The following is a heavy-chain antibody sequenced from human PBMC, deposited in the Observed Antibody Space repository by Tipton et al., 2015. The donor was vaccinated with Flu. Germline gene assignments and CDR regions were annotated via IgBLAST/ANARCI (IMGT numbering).Heavy chain of an antibody. CDR2: ISWDGDST. CDR1: GFTFGDYA. CDR3: AKADYYDTSGYFH. V-gene: IGHV3-43D*04. Sequence: QLVQSGGVVVQPGGSLRLSCAASGFTFGDYAMHWVRQAPGKGLEWVSLISWDGDSTYYADSVKGRFTISRDNSKDSLYLQMNSLKPEDTAFYYCAKADYYDTSGYFHWGQGTLVTVSS. D-gene: IGHD3-22*01. J-gene: IGHJ4*02.